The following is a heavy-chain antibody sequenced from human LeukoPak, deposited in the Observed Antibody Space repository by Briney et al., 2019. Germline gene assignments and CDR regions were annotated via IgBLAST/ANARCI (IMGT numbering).Heavy chain of an antibody. Sequence: SETLSLTCTVSGGSISSYYWSWIRQPPGKGLEWIGYIYTSGSTNYNPSLKSRVTISVDTSKNQFSLKLSSVTAADTAVYYCARRVGYCSSTSCYPYYYYMDVWGKGTTVTVSS. V-gene: IGHV4-4*09. J-gene: IGHJ6*03. CDR2: IYTSGST. CDR3: ARRVGYCSSTSCYPYYYYMDV. CDR1: GGSISSYY. D-gene: IGHD2-2*03.